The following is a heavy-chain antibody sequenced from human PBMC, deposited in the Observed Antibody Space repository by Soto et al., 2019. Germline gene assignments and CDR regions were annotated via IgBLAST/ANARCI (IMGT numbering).Heavy chain of an antibody. CDR1: GFTFSSYS. CDR3: AREDIVVVVAATPASAFDI. V-gene: IGHV3-48*01. CDR2: ISSSSSTI. D-gene: IGHD2-15*01. J-gene: IGHJ3*02. Sequence: GGSLRLSCAASGFTFSSYSMNWVRQAPGKGLEWVSYISSSSSTIYYADSVKGRFTISRDNAKNSLYLQMNSLRADDTAVYYCAREDIVVVVAATPASAFDIWGQGTMVTVSS.